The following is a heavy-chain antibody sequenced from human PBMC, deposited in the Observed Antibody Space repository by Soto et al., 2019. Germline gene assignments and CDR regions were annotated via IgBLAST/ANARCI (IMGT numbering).Heavy chain of an antibody. Sequence: EVQLVESGGDFVKPGGSLRLSCAASGFTFSNAWMYWVRQAPGKGLEWVGRIKSKTDGETTDFAAPVKGRFTISRDNSNNTLFLELSGLRTEDTAVYYCARHTAEGIFTHRGALGYWGQGTLITVSS. V-gene: IGHV3-15*01. J-gene: IGHJ4*02. D-gene: IGHD1-26*01. CDR1: GFTFSNAW. CDR3: ARHTAEGIFTHRGALGY. CDR2: IKSKTDGETT.